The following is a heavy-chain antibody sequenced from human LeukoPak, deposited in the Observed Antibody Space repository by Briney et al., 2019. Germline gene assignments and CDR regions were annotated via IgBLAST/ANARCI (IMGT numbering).Heavy chain of an antibody. CDR1: GFTFSSYS. D-gene: IGHD3-22*01. CDR2: ISSSSNYI. V-gene: IGHV3-21*01. J-gene: IGHJ4*02. Sequence: GGSLRLSCAASGFTFSSYSMNWVRQAPGKGLEWVSSISSSSNYIYYADSVKGRFTISRDNAKNSLYLQMNSLRAKDTAVYYCARVGPADYYDSSGYYSYFDYWGQGTLVTVSS. CDR3: ARVGPADYYDSSGYYSYFDY.